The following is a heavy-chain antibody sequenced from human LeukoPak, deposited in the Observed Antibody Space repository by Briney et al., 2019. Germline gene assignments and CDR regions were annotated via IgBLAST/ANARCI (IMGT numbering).Heavy chain of an antibody. V-gene: IGHV3-7*05. CDR1: GFSLTTYW. Sequence: GGSLRLSCAASGFSLTTYWMTWVRQAPGKGLEWVANIQKDGSEKNYVESVKGRFTISRDNAENSLYLQMNSLRAEDTAVYYCARAAAGYYFDYWGQGTLVTVSS. J-gene: IGHJ4*02. D-gene: IGHD6-13*01. CDR3: ARAAAGYYFDY. CDR2: IQKDGSEK.